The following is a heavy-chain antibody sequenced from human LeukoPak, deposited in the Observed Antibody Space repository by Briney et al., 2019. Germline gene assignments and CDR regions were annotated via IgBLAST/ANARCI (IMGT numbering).Heavy chain of an antibody. V-gene: IGHV3-15*01. CDR1: GFTFRNAW. J-gene: IGHJ4*02. Sequence: GGSLRLSCAASGFTFRNAWMSWVRQVPGKGLEWVGRIKSKIGGGTAAYAAPGKGRFTITRDDSKNTVDLQMNSLKPEDTALYYCTSISASVVGESFDYWGQGTQVTVSS. CDR3: TSISASVVGESFDY. D-gene: IGHD2-15*01. CDR2: IKSKIGGGTA.